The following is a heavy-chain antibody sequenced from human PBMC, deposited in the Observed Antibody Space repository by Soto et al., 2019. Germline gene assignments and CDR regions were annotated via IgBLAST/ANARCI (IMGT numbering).Heavy chain of an antibody. CDR2: ISGSGGST. CDR3: AKEGGAVGGLHLGELSLDY. D-gene: IGHD3-16*02. CDR1: GFTFSSYA. J-gene: IGHJ4*02. Sequence: EVQLLESGGGLVQPGGSLRLSCAASGFTFSSYAMSWVRQAPGKGLEWVSAISGSGGSTYYADSVKGRFTISRDNSKNTLYLQMNSLRAEDTAVYYCAKEGGAVGGLHLGELSLDYWGQGTLVTVSS. V-gene: IGHV3-23*01.